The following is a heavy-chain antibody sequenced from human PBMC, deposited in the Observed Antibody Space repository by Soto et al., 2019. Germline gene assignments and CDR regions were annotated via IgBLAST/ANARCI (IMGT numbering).Heavy chain of an antibody. Sequence: GGSLRLSCAASGFTFSSYAMHWVRQAPGKGLEWVAVISYDGSNKYYADSVKGRFTISRDNSRNTLYLQMNSLRAEDTAVYYCARDRTPAAISNWFDPWGQATLVTVSS. D-gene: IGHD2-2*02. CDR3: ARDRTPAAISNWFDP. CDR2: ISYDGSNK. J-gene: IGHJ5*02. CDR1: GFTFSSYA. V-gene: IGHV3-30-3*01.